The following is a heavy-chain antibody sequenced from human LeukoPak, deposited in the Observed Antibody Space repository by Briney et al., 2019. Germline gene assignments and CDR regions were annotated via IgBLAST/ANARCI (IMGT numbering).Heavy chain of an antibody. CDR2: INPSGDVR. Sequence: ASVKVSCKASGYTFGTHWMHWVRQAPGQGLEWMGIINPSGDVRSYAQKFKGRVTVTRDMSTRTVYMELSDLRPEDTAVYYCARSGFGSGISFDLWGQGTLVTVSS. CDR1: GYTFGTHW. J-gene: IGHJ5*02. CDR3: ARSGFGSGISFDL. D-gene: IGHD3-10*01. V-gene: IGHV1-46*01.